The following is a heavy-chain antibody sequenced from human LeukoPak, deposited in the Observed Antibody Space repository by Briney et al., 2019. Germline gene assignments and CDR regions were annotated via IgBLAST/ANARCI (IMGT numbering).Heavy chain of an antibody. CDR1: GFTFSSYS. CDR2: ISSSSSYI. V-gene: IGHV3-21*04. Sequence: GGSLRLSCAASGFTFSSYSMNWVRQAPGKGLEWVSSISSSSSYIYYADSVKGRFTISRDNAKNSLYLQMNSLRAEDTAVYYCASSVVARGSMDVWGQGTTVTVSS. CDR3: ASSVVARGSMDV. J-gene: IGHJ6*02. D-gene: IGHD2-15*01.